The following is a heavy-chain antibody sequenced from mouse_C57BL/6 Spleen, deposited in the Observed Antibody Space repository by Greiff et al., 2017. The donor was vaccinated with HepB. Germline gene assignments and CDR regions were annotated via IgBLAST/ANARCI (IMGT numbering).Heavy chain of an antibody. Sequence: DVMLVESGGGLVKPGGSLKLSCAASGFTFSSYAMSWVRQTPEKRLEWVATISDGGSYTYYPDNVKGRFTISRDNAKNNLYLQMSHLKSEDTAMYYCARGGGTTVVPGDYFDYWGQGTTLTVAS. J-gene: IGHJ2*01. CDR2: ISDGGSYT. D-gene: IGHD1-1*01. CDR1: GFTFSSYA. CDR3: ARGGGTTVVPGDYFDY. V-gene: IGHV5-4*03.